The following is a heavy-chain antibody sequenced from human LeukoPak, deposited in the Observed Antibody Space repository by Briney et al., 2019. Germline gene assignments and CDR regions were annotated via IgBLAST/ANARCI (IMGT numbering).Heavy chain of an antibody. CDR2: INPNSGGT. CDR1: GYTFTGYY. D-gene: IGHD6-19*01. J-gene: IGHJ4*02. V-gene: IGHV1-2*02. Sequence: ASVRVSCKASGYTFTGYYMHWVRQAPGQGLEWMGWINPNSGGTNYAQKFQGRVTMTRDTSISTAYMELSRLRSDDTAVYYCAKDPGHSSGWYREGYFDYWGQGTLVTVSS. CDR3: AKDPGHSSGWYREGYFDY.